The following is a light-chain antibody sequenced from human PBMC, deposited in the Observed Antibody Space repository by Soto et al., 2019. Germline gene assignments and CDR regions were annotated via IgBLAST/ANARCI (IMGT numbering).Light chain of an antibody. CDR1: SSDVGGYNY. J-gene: IGLJ2*01. CDR3: SSYADSVV. CDR2: DIN. V-gene: IGLV2-11*01. Sequence: QSVLTQPRSVSGSPGQSVTISCTGTSSDVGGYNYVSWYQQHPGKAPKLIIYDINKRPSGVPDRFSGSKSGNAASLTISGLQAEDEADYYCSSYADSVVFGGGTKVTVL.